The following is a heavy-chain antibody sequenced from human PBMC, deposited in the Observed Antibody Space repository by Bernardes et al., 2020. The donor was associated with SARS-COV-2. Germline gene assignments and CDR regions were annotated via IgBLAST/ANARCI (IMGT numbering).Heavy chain of an antibody. Sequence: GSSLRLSCAASGFTFSSFGMHWVRQAPGKGLEWVAFIAYDDGHKYYEDSVKGRFTISRDNSKNTLYLQMNSLRAEDTAWYYCATLNLGNFDYWGQGTLVTVSS. CDR1: GFTFSSFG. V-gene: IGHV3-30*03. CDR2: IAYDDGHK. D-gene: IGHD7-27*01. CDR3: ATLNLGNFDY. J-gene: IGHJ4*02.